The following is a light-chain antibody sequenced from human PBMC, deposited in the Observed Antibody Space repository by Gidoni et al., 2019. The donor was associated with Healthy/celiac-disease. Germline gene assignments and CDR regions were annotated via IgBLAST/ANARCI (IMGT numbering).Light chain of an antibody. CDR2: GAS. V-gene: IGKV3-15*01. CDR1: QSVSSN. Sequence: TEPPATLSVSPGERATLSCRASQSVSSNLAWYQQKPGQAPRLLIYGASTRATGIPARFSGSGSGTEFTLTISSLQSEDFAVYYCQQYNNWPLTFGQGTKVEIK. CDR3: QQYNNWPLT. J-gene: IGKJ1*01.